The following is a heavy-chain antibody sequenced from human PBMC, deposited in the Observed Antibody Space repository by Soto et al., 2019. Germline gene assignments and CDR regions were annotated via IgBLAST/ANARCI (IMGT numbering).Heavy chain of an antibody. V-gene: IGHV3-33*01. J-gene: IGHJ6*02. Sequence: GGSLRLSCAASGFTFSNHGIQWVRQAPGKGLEWVATIWYDGSNKYYADSVKGRFTISRDNSKNTVYLQMNSRRAEDSAVYYCARDRYSNTTPAMDVWGQATTVTVSS. CDR2: IWYDGSNK. D-gene: IGHD4-4*01. CDR1: GFTFSNHG. CDR3: ARDRYSNTTPAMDV.